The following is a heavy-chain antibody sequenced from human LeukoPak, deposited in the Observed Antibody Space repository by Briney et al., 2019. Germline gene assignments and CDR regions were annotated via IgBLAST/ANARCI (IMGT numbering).Heavy chain of an antibody. CDR1: GGSISSSSYY. D-gene: IGHD4-17*01. CDR2: IYYSGST. Sequence: TSETLSLTCTVSGGSISSSSYYWGWIRQPPGKGLEWIGSIYYSGSTYYNPSLKSRVTISVDTSKNQFSLKLSSVTAADTAVYYCASQTTVTTIVNWFDPWGQGTLVTVSS. J-gene: IGHJ5*02. CDR3: ASQTTVTTIVNWFDP. V-gene: IGHV4-39*01.